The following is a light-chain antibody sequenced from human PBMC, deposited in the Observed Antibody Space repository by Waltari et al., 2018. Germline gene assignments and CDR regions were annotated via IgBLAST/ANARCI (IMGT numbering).Light chain of an antibody. CDR1: QRVSRA. CDR2: GTS. V-gene: IGKV3-20*01. CDR3: QHYVRLPAT. J-gene: IGKJ1*01. Sequence: EIVLPQSPGTLSLSPGERATLSCRASQRVSRALAWYQQKPGQAPRPLIYGTSNRATGIPDRFSGSGSGTDFSLTISRLEPEDVAVYFCQHYVRLPATFGQGTKVEIK.